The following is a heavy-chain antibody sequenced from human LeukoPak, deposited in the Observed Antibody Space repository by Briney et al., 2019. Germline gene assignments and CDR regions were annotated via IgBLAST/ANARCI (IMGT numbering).Heavy chain of an antibody. Sequence: ASVKVSCTASGYIFTSYGISWVRQAPGQGLEWMGWISGNSANTNYAQKFQGRVTITRNTSISTAYMELSSLRSEDTAVYYCARGHRGDCSDYWGQGTLVTVSS. CDR2: ISGNSANT. CDR3: ARGHRGDCSDY. V-gene: IGHV1-8*03. J-gene: IGHJ4*02. CDR1: GYIFTSYG.